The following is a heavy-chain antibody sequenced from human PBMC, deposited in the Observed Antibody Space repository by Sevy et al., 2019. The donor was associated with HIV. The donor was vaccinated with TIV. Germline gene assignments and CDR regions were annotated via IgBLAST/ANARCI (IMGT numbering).Heavy chain of an antibody. CDR2: LSYDGSNK. Sequence: GGYLRPSCAASGFTFSSYAMHWVRQAPAKGLEWVAVLSYDGSNKYYADSVKGRFTISRDNSKNTLYLQMNSLRAEDTAVYYCTSDILTGYCFDYWGQGTLVTVSS. D-gene: IGHD3-9*01. CDR1: GFTFSSYA. V-gene: IGHV3-30-3*01. J-gene: IGHJ4*02. CDR3: TSDILTGYCFDY.